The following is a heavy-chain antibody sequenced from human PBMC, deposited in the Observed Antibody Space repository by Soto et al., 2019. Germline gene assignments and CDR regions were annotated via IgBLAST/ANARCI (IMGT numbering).Heavy chain of an antibody. CDR3: AKENSDRAFDI. CDR1: GSTFTSYS. J-gene: IGHJ3*02. D-gene: IGHD2-15*01. CDR2: ISSTSNYI. Sequence: GGSLRLSCEASGSTFTSYSMDWVRQAPGKGLEWVSSISSTSNYIYHVDSVKGRFTISRDNAKKSLYLQMNSLRAEDTAVYYCAKENSDRAFDIWGQGTMVTVSS. V-gene: IGHV3-21*01.